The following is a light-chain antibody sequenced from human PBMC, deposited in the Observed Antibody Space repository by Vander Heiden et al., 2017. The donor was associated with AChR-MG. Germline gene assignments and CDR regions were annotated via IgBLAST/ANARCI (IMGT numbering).Light chain of an antibody. CDR3: AAWDDGLKGPV. Sequence: QSVLTQPPSAFGTPGQRVAISCSGSSSTIGDNAVHWYQKLPRAAPNLLIFSNNERPAGVPDRFSGSKSGTSASLAIRGLQSEDEADYYCAAWDDGLKGPVFGGGTKLTVL. CDR1: SSTIGDNA. V-gene: IGLV1-44*01. J-gene: IGLJ2*01. CDR2: SNN.